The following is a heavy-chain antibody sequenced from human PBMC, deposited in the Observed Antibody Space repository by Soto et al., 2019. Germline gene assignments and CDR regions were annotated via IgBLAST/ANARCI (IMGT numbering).Heavy chain of an antibody. Sequence: ASVKVSCKASGYTFTSYDINWVRQATGQGLEWMGWMNPNSGNTGYAQKFQGRVTMTRNTSISTAYMELSSLRSEDTAVYYCARGLRFLEWLLYYMDVWGKGTTVTVSS. CDR2: MNPNSGNT. V-gene: IGHV1-8*01. J-gene: IGHJ6*03. CDR3: ARGLRFLEWLLYYMDV. D-gene: IGHD3-3*01. CDR1: GYTFTSYD.